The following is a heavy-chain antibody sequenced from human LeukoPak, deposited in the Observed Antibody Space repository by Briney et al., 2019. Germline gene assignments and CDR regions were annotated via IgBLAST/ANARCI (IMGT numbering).Heavy chain of an antibody. Sequence: LSREAFGCAVSNAWVGWVGQAPGKGMEWVGRIKSKTDGGTTDYAAPVKGRFTISRDDSKNTLYLQMNSLKTEDTAVYYCTTDVDTANDYWGQGTLVTVSS. CDR3: TTDVDTANDY. J-gene: IGHJ4*02. D-gene: IGHD5-18*01. CDR2: IKSKTDGGTT. CDR1: GCAVSNAW. V-gene: IGHV3-15*01.